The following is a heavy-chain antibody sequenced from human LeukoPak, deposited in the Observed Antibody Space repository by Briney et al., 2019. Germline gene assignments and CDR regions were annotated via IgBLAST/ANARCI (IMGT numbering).Heavy chain of an antibody. Sequence: GGSLRLSCAASGFTFSSYGMHWVRQAPGKGLEWVAVISYDGSNKYYADSVKGRFTISRDNSKNTLYLQMNSLRAEDTAVYYCAKDAGGGGFGELSPFDYWGQGTLVTVSS. CDR1: GFTFSSYG. V-gene: IGHV3-30*18. D-gene: IGHD3-10*01. J-gene: IGHJ4*02. CDR2: ISYDGSNK. CDR3: AKDAGGGGFGELSPFDY.